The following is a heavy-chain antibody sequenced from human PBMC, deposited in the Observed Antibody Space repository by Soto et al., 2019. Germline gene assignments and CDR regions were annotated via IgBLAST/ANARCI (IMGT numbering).Heavy chain of an antibody. CDR2: INAGVDGT. CDR1: GYASLSFG. D-gene: IGHD3-10*01. J-gene: IGHJ4*02. Sequence: QVQLVQSGPEMMQPGASVKVSCKASGYASLSFGMHWVRQVPGQAYEWLGWINAGVDGTLYSERXXGXFRITRDTSANTVYMELNALTSEDTAVYYCAREVQGVTSFDYWGQGTLVIVSS. CDR3: AREVQGVTSFDY. V-gene: IGHV1-3*01.